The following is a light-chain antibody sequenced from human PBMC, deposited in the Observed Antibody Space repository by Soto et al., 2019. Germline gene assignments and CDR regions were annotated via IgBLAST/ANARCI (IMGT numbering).Light chain of an antibody. J-gene: IGKJ5*01. CDR3: QQYENLPT. V-gene: IGKV1-33*01. Sequence: DIQMTQSPSALSASLAYRCTITCQASQDISNYLNWYQQKPGKAPKLLIYDASNLKTGVPSRFSGSGFGTDFTFTISSLQPEDIATYYCQQYENLPTFGQGTRLEIK. CDR1: QDISNY. CDR2: DAS.